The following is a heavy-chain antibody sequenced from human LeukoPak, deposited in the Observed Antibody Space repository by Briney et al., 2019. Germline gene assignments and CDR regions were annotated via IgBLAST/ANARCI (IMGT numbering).Heavy chain of an antibody. D-gene: IGHD6-6*01. CDR3: ARDRSGSSYFDY. J-gene: IGHJ4*02. Sequence: SETLSLTCTVSGGSISSYYWSWIRQPPGKGLEWIGYIYYSGSTNYNPSLKSRVTISVDTSKKQFSLKLSSVTAADTAVYYCARDRSGSSYFDYWGQGTLVTVSS. V-gene: IGHV4-59*01. CDR1: GGSISSYY. CDR2: IYYSGST.